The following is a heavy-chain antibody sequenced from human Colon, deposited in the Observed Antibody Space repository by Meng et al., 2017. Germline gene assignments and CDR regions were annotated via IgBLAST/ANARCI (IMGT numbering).Heavy chain of an antibody. J-gene: IGHJ5*02. CDR1: GGSISTSGYY. CDR3: VRSSAWVRTGFDP. D-gene: IGHD6-19*01. V-gene: IGHV4-39*01. CDR2: IGHSGFT. Sequence: QSQLQESGPGLVKPSEALALTCSVAGGSISTSGYYWGWIRQPPGKGLEWVGSIGHSGFTYYTPSLKSRVTVSIDTSRNQFSLWLTSVTAADTAVYYCVRSSAWVRTGFDPWGQGTLVTVSS.